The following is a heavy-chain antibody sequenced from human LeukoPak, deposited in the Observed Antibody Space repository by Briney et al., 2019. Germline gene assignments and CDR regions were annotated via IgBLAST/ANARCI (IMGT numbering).Heavy chain of an antibody. CDR2: IYYSGSA. CDR1: NDSITSYS. CDR3: ATSDGYPYIDAFDI. V-gene: IGHV4-59*01. Sequence: SDTLSLTRTVSNDSITSYSWNWIRQPPGKGLEWIGSIYYSGSADYIPSLRNRLTISVDTSKNEFSLKLSSVSAADTAVYYCATSDGYPYIDAFDIWGQGTMVTVSS. D-gene: IGHD5-24*01. J-gene: IGHJ3*02.